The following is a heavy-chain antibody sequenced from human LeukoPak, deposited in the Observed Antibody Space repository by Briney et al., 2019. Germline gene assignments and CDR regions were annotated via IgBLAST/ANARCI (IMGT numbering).Heavy chain of an antibody. Sequence: ETPCLTCAVSGGSFSGYYWSWIRQPPGKGLEWIGEINHSGSTNYNPSLKSRVTISVDTSKNQFSLELSSVTAADTAVYYCARGPNVLFDPYDYWGQGTMVTVSS. CDR1: GGSFSGYY. J-gene: IGHJ4*02. D-gene: IGHD3-16*01. CDR3: ARGPNVLFDPYDY. V-gene: IGHV4-34*01. CDR2: INHSGST.